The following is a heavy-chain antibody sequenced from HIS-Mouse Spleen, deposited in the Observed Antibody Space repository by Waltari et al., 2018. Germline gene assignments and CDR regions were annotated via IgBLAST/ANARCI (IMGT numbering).Heavy chain of an antibody. CDR3: ARGGAAAGTNAFDI. D-gene: IGHD6-13*01. Sequence: QVQLQQWRAGLLKPSETLSLTCAVYGGSLSCYYWSCIPPPPGKGLEWIGEINHSGSTNYNPSLKSRVTISVDTSKNQFSLKLSSVTAADTAVYYCARGGAAAGTNAFDIWGQGTMVTVSS. V-gene: IGHV4-34*01. CDR1: GGSLSCYY. CDR2: INHSGST. J-gene: IGHJ3*02.